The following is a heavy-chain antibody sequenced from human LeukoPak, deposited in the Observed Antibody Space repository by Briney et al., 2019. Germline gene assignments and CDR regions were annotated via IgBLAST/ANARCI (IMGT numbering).Heavy chain of an antibody. Sequence: SETLSLTCTVSGGSISSYYWSWIRQPAGKGLEWIGRIYTSGSTNYNPSLKSRVTMSVDTSKNQFSLKLSSVTAADTAVYYCASKTTTLGYYYYYYMDVWGKGTTVTVSS. D-gene: IGHD1-1*01. J-gene: IGHJ6*03. CDR3: ASKTTTLGYYYYYYMDV. V-gene: IGHV4-4*07. CDR2: IYTSGST. CDR1: GGSISSYY.